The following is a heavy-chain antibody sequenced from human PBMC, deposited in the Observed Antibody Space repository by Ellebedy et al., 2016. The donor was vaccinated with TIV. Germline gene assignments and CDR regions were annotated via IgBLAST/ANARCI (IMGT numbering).Heavy chain of an antibody. CDR3: ARVDGSWDHEDY. CDR2: ISYDGSNK. V-gene: IGHV3-30*01. J-gene: IGHJ4*02. CDR1: GFTFSSYA. Sequence: PGESLKISCAASGFTFSSYAMHWVRQAPGKGLEWVAVISYDGSNKYYADSVKGRFTISRDNSKNTLYLQMNSLRAEDTAVYYCARVDGSWDHEDYWGQGTLVTVSS. D-gene: IGHD3-10*01.